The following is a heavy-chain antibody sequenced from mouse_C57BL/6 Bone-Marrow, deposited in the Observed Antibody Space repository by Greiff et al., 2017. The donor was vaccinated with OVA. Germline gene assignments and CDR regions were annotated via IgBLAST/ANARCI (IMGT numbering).Heavy chain of an antibody. CDR3: ARDYGSSYDAAKDY. D-gene: IGHD1-1*01. CDR2: IDPSDSYT. J-gene: IGHJ4*01. CDR1: GYTFTSYW. Sequence: QVQLQQPGAELVRPGTSVKLSCKASGYTFTSYWMHWVKQRPGQGLEWIGVIDPSDSYTNYNQKFKGKATLTVDTSSSTAYMQLSSLTSEDYALYYCARDYGSSYDAAKDYWGQGTSVTVSS. V-gene: IGHV1-59*01.